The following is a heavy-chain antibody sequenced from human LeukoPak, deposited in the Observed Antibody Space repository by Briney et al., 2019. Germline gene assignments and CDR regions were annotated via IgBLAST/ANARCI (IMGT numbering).Heavy chain of an antibody. CDR1: GCSISSYY. CDR3: ARGNDFSSGYYLFDY. J-gene: IGHJ4*02. CDR2: IYYSGST. D-gene: IGHD3-3*01. V-gene: IGHV4-59*01. Sequence: SETLSLTCNVSGCSISSYYWRWIRQPPGKGLEWIGYIYYSGSTNYNPSLKRRVTISVDTSQNKFSLRLSTVTAADTAVDYCARGNDFSSGYYLFDYWGQGTLVTVSS.